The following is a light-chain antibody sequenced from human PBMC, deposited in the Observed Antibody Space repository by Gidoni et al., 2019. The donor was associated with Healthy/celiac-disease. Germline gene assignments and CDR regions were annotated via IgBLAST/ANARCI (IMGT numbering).Light chain of an antibody. CDR1: QSVSSY. Sequence: EIVLTQSPATLSLSPGESATLPCRASQSVSSYLAWYQQKPGQAPRLLIYDASNRATGSPARFSGSGSGTDFTLTISSLEPEDFAVYYCQQRSNWPRLTFGGGTKVEIK. CDR3: QQRSNWPRLT. CDR2: DAS. J-gene: IGKJ4*01. V-gene: IGKV3-11*01.